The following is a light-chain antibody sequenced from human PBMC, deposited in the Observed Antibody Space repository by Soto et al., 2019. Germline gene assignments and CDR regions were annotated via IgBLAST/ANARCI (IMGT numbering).Light chain of an antibody. CDR1: QSISSW. V-gene: IGKV1-5*01. CDR2: DAS. Sequence: DIQMTQSPSTLSASVGDRVTITCRASQSISSWLAWYQQKPGKAPKLLIYDASSLESGVPSRFSGSGSGTESTLTISSLQPDDVATYYCQQYNSYSFGPGTKVDIK. CDR3: QQYNSYS. J-gene: IGKJ3*01.